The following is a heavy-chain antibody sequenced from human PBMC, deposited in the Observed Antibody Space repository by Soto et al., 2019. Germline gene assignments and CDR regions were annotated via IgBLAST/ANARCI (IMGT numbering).Heavy chain of an antibody. J-gene: IGHJ4*02. Sequence: QVQLQQWGAGLLKPSETLSLTCAVYGGSFSGYYWSWIRQPPGKGLEWIGEINHSGSTNYNPSLKSRVTISVDTSKNQFSLKLSSVTAADTAVYYCARRPIVVVPAAMWDYWGQGTLVTVSS. D-gene: IGHD2-2*01. CDR1: GGSFSGYY. CDR3: ARRPIVVVPAAMWDY. CDR2: INHSGST. V-gene: IGHV4-34*01.